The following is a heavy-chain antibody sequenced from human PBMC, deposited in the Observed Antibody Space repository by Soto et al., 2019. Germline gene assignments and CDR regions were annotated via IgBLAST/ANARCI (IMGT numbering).Heavy chain of an antibody. V-gene: IGHV4-34*01. CDR1: GGSFSGYY. D-gene: IGHD3-10*01. Sequence: SETLSLTCAVYGGSFSGYYWSWIRQPPGKGLEWIGEINHSGSTNYNPSLKSRVTISVDTSKNQFSLKLSSVTAADTAVYYCARGGGSGFYYYYYGMDVWGQGTTVTVSS. CDR3: ARGGGSGFYYYYYGMDV. J-gene: IGHJ6*02. CDR2: INHSGST.